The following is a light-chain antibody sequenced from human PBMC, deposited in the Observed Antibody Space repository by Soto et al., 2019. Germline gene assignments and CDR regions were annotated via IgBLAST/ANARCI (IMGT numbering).Light chain of an antibody. CDR1: QSISSQ. V-gene: IGKV3-11*01. CDR2: DAS. J-gene: IGKJ5*01. CDR3: QQRINWPIT. Sequence: EIVLTQSPASLSLSPGAGAPLSCRASQSISSQLAWYQQIPGQAPRLLIYDASNRATGIPARFSGSGSGTDFTLTISSLEPEDFAVYYCQQRINWPITFGQGTDWRL.